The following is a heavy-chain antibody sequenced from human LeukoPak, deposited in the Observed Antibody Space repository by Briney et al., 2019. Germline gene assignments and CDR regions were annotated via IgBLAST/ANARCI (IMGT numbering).Heavy chain of an antibody. CDR1: GGFISSGSYY. CDR3: ARGRSVLRYFQEPDY. V-gene: IGHV4-61*02. J-gene: IGHJ4*02. Sequence: SETLSLTCTVSGGFISSGSYYWSWIRQPAGKGLEWIGRIYTSGSTNYNPSLKSRVTISVDTSKNQFSLKLSSVTAADTAVYYCARGRSVLRYFQEPDYWGQGTLVTVSS. D-gene: IGHD3-9*01. CDR2: IYTSGST.